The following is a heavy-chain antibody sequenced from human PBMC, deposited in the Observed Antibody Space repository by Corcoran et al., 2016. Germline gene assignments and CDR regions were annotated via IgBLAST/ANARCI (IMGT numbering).Heavy chain of an antibody. CDR3: TTAYYYDSSGSPRAFDI. CDR2: IKSKTDGGTT. D-gene: IGHD3-22*01. V-gene: IGHV3-15*07. J-gene: IGHJ3*02. Sequence: EVQLVESGGGLVKPGGSLRLSCAASGFTFSNAWMNWVRQAPGKGLEWVGRIKSKTDGGTTDYAAPVKGRFTISRDDSKNTLYLQMNSLKTEDTAVYYCTTAYYYDSSGSPRAFDIWGQGTMVTVSS. CDR1: GFTFSNAW.